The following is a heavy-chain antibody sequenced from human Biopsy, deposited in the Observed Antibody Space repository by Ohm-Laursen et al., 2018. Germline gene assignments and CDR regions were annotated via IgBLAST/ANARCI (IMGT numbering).Heavy chain of an antibody. J-gene: IGHJ2*01. CDR3: ARFPLGAYDDSGSYRAVEHWYFDL. V-gene: IGHV1-69*06. D-gene: IGHD3-22*01. Sequence: SSVKVSCKASGGTFTNHAVGWVRQAPGQGLEWVGSSIPLFNTANYADKFQGRVTLTADKSTTTAYMELSSLRSEDTAIYYCARFPLGAYDDSGSYRAVEHWYFDLWGRGTLSLSPQ. CDR2: SIPLFNTA. CDR1: GGTFTNHA.